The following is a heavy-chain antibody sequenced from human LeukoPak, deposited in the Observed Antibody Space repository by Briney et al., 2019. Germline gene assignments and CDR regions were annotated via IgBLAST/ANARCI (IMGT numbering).Heavy chain of an antibody. CDR3: ARRWGGCSGGSCYVNYYYYMDV. D-gene: IGHD2-15*01. CDR1: GGSFSGYY. CDR2: INHSGST. V-gene: IGHV4-34*01. J-gene: IGHJ6*03. Sequence: SETLSLTCAVYGGSFSGYYWSWIRQPPGRGLEWIGEINHSGSTNYNPPLKSRVTISVDTSKNQFSLKLSSVTAADTAVYYCARRWGGCSGGSCYVNYYYYMDVWGKGTTVTVSS.